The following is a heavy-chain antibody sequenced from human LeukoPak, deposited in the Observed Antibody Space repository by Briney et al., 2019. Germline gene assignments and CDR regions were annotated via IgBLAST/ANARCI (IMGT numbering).Heavy chain of an antibody. CDR3: GKRLTSWELEY. V-gene: IGHV3-7*02. CDR1: GFTFSSYW. Sequence: PGGSLRLSCAASGFTFSSYWMSWVRQAPGKGLEWVANIKQDGSEKYYVDSVKGRFTISRDNAKNSLYLQMNSLRAEDTAVYYCGKRLTSWELEYWGQGTLVTVSS. J-gene: IGHJ4*02. D-gene: IGHD1-26*01. CDR2: IKQDGSEK.